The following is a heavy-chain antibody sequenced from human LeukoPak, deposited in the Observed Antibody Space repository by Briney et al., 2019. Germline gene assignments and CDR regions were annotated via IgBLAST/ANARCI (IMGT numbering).Heavy chain of an antibody. D-gene: IGHD4-17*01. CDR2: INHKSGGT. CDR3: AISAMYGDYAFFYFDY. Sequence: GASVKVSCKASGCTFTGYYMHWVRQAPGQGLEWMGWINHKSGGTNYAQKFQGRVTMTRDTSNSTAYMELSRVRPDDTAVYYCAISAMYGDYAFFYFDYWGQGTLVTVSS. J-gene: IGHJ4*02. V-gene: IGHV1-2*02. CDR1: GCTFTGYY.